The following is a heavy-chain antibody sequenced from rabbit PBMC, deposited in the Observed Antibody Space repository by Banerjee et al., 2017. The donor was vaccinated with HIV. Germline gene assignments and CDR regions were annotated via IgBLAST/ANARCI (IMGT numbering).Heavy chain of an antibody. CDR3: ARAVSIYYYGMDL. Sequence: QSLEESGGDLVKPGASLTLTCTASGFSFSSSHYMCWVRQAPGKGLEWIACIYVGSSGSTYYASWAKGRFTISKTSSTTVTLQMTSLTAADTATYFCARAVSIYYYGMDLWGQGTLVTVS. J-gene: IGHJ6*01. D-gene: IGHD4-2*01. V-gene: IGHV1S40*01. CDR1: GFSFSSSHY. CDR2: IYVGSSGST.